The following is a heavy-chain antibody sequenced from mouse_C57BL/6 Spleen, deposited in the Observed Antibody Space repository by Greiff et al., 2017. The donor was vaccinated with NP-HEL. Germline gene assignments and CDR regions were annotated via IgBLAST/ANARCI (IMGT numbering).Heavy chain of an antibody. CDR3: AREPFDGYFDV. Sequence: DVKLQESGPGLVKPSQSLSLTCSVTGYSITSGYYWNWIRQFPGNKLEWMGYISYDGSNNYNPSLKNRISITRDTSKNQFFLKLNSVTTEDTATYYCAREPFDGYFDVWGTGTTVTVSS. CDR1: GYSITSGYY. V-gene: IGHV3-6*01. J-gene: IGHJ1*03. CDR2: ISYDGSN.